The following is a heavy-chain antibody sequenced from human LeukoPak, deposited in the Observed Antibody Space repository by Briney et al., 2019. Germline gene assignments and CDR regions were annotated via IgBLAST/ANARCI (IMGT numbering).Heavy chain of an antibody. CDR2: MNPISGDT. D-gene: IGHD3-22*01. CDR1: GYTFTSYD. CDR3: ASHSSGYPQRGGYFQH. V-gene: IGHV1-8*01. J-gene: IGHJ1*01. Sequence: ASVKVSCKASGYTFTSYDVNWVRQATGQGLEWMGWMNPISGDTGYALKFQGRVTMSRNTSISTAYMELGSLRSEDTAVYYCASHSSGYPQRGGYFQHWGQGTLVTVSS.